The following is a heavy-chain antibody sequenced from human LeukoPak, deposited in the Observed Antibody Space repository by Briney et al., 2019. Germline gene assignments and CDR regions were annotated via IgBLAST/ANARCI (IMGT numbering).Heavy chain of an antibody. V-gene: IGHV3-74*01. D-gene: IGHD3-22*01. CDR1: GFTFSSYW. J-gene: IGHJ3*02. CDR3: AGGTYYYDSSGYDAFDI. CDR2: INSDGSST. Sequence: GGSLRLSCAASGFTFSSYWMHWVRQAPGKGLVWVSRINSDGSSTSYADSVKGRFTISRDNAKNTLYLQMNSLRAEDTAVYYCAGGTYYYDSSGYDAFDIWGQGTMVTVSS.